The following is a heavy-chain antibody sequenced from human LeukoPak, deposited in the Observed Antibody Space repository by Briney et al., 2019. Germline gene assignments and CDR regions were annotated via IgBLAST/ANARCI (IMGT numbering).Heavy chain of an antibody. CDR2: IYYSGST. D-gene: IGHD3-10*01. CDR3: ARHGRGVALRIQIDY. Sequence: PSETLSLTCTVSGGSISSYYWSWIRQPPGKGLEWIGYIYYSGSTNYNPSLKSRVTISVDTSKNQFSLKLSSVTAADTAVYYCARHGRGVALRIQIDYWGQGTLVTVSS. CDR1: GGSISSYY. J-gene: IGHJ4*02. V-gene: IGHV4-59*08.